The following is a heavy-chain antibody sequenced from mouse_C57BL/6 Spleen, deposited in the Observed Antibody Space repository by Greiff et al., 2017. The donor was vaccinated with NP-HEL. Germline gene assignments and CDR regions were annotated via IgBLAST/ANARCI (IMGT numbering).Heavy chain of an antibody. CDR1: GFTFSNYW. CDR2: IRLKSDNYAT. Sequence: VMLVESGGGLVQPGGSMKLSCVASGFTFSNYWMNWVRQSPEKGLEWVAQIRLKSDNYATHYAESVKGRFTISRDDSKSSVYLQMNNLRAEDTGIYYCTEYPATFAYWGQGTLVTVSA. CDR3: TEYPATFAY. J-gene: IGHJ3*01. V-gene: IGHV6-3*01.